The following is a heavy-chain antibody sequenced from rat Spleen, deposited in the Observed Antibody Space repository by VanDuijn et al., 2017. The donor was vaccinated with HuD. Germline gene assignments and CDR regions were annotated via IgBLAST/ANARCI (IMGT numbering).Heavy chain of an antibody. CDR2: ISSGGST. CDR1: GFSLTSST. CDR3: ARSGRD. D-gene: IGHD4-3*01. J-gene: IGHJ2*01. Sequence: QVQLKESGPGLVQPSQTLSLTCTVSGFSLTSSTVSWVRQPPGKGLEWIAAISSGGSTYYNSALKSRLSISRDTSKSQVFLKMNSLQTEDTAMYFCARSGRDWGQGVMVTVSS. V-gene: IGHV2-6*01.